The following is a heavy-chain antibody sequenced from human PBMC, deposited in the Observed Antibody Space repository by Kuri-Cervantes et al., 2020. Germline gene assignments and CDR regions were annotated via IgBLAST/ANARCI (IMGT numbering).Heavy chain of an antibody. V-gene: IGHV4-34*01. Sequence: SETLSLTCAVYGGSFSGYYWSWIRQPPGKGLEWIGEINHSGSTNYNPSLKSRVTISVDKSKNQFSLKLSSVTAADTAVYYCARVRRGTTAIEYWYFDLWGRGTLVTVSS. D-gene: IGHD4-17*01. CDR2: INHSGST. CDR1: GGSFSGYY. CDR3: ARVRRGTTAIEYWYFDL. J-gene: IGHJ2*01.